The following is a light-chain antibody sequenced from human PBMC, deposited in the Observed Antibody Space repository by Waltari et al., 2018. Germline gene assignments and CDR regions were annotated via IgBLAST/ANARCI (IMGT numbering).Light chain of an antibody. J-gene: IGLJ3*02. CDR3: AAWDDSLSGRV. Sequence: QSVLTQPPSASGTPGQGVIISCSGSNSNIGSHNLYWYQHLPGTAPKLLIDKNNQRPSGVPGRFSGSKSGTSASLAISGLRSEDEADYYCAAWDDSLSGRVFGGGTKLTVL. V-gene: IGLV1-47*01. CDR2: KNN. CDR1: NSNIGSHN.